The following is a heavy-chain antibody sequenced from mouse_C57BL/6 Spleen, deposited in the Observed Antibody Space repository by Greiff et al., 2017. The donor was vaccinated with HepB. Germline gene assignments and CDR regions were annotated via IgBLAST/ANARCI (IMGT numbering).Heavy chain of an antibody. Sequence: QVQLKQPGAELVKPGASVKLSCKASGYTFTSYWMHWVKQRPGRGLEWIGRIDPNSGGTKYNEKFKSKATLTVDKPSSTAYMQLSSLTSEDSAVYYCARGLYYDYDSWFAYWGQGTLVTVSA. D-gene: IGHD2-4*01. J-gene: IGHJ3*01. CDR2: IDPNSGGT. CDR1: GYTFTSYW. CDR3: ARGLYYDYDSWFAY. V-gene: IGHV1-72*01.